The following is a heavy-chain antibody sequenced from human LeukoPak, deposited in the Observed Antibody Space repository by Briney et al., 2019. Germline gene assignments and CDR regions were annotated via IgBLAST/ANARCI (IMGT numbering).Heavy chain of an antibody. D-gene: IGHD5-18*01. CDR3: TTMDTATYYYYYMDV. CDR1: GFTFSNAW. V-gene: IGHV3-15*01. Sequence: GGSLRLSCAASGFTFSNAWMSWVRQAPGKGLEWVGRIKSKTDGGTTDYAAPVKGRFTISRDDSKNTLYLQMNSLKTEDTAVYYCTTMDTATYYYYYMDVWGKGTTVTVSS. J-gene: IGHJ6*03. CDR2: IKSKTDGGTT.